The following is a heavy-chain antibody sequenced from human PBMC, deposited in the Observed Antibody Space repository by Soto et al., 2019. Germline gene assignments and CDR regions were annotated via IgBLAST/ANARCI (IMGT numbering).Heavy chain of an antibody. CDR1: GYTFTSYA. Sequence: ASVKVSCKASGYTFTSYAMHWVRQAPGQRLEWMGWINAGNGNTKYSQKFQGRVTITRDTSASTAYMELSSLRSEDTAVYYCAREKLDYYYYGMDVWGQGTTVTVSS. CDR3: AREKLDYYYYGMDV. J-gene: IGHJ6*02. CDR2: INAGNGNT. V-gene: IGHV1-3*01. D-gene: IGHD1-1*01.